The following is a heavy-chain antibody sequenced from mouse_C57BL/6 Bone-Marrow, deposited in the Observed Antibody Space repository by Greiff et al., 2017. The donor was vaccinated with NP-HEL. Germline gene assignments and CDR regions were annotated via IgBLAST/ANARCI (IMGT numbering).Heavy chain of an antibody. Sequence: QVQLQQSGAELAKPGASVKLSCKASGYTFTSYWMHWVKQRPGQGLEWIGYINPSSGYTKYNQKFKAKATLTADKSSSTAYMQLSSLTYEDSAVYYCAREIYDGYYDAWFAYWGQGTLVTVSA. J-gene: IGHJ3*01. CDR2: INPSSGYT. V-gene: IGHV1-7*01. D-gene: IGHD2-3*01. CDR3: AREIYDGYYDAWFAY. CDR1: GYTFTSYW.